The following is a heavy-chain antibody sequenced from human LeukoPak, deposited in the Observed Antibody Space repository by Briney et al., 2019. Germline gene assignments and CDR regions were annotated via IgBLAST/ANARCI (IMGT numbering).Heavy chain of an antibody. J-gene: IGHJ4*02. Sequence: SVKVSCKASGGTFSSYAISWVRQAPGQGLEWMGGIIPIFGTANYAQKFQGRVTITADESTSPAYMELSSLRSEDTAVYYCARGFDYDYPYDYWGQGTLVTVSS. D-gene: IGHD5-12*01. CDR3: ARGFDYDYPYDY. V-gene: IGHV1-69*13. CDR1: GGTFSSYA. CDR2: IIPIFGTA.